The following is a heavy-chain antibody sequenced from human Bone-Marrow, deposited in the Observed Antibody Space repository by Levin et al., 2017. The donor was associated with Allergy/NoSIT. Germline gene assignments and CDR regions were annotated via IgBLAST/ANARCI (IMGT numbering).Heavy chain of an antibody. CDR3: AREWETGLPDY. D-gene: IGHD3-9*01. CDR2: IKQDGSEK. Sequence: PGGSLRLSCAASGFNFNNYWMTWVRQAPGKGLEWVANIKQDGSEKYYVDSVRGRFTISRDNAKNSLYLQMNSLRAEDTAVYYCAREWETGLPDYWGQGTLVTVSS. J-gene: IGHJ4*02. V-gene: IGHV3-7*04. CDR1: GFNFNNYW.